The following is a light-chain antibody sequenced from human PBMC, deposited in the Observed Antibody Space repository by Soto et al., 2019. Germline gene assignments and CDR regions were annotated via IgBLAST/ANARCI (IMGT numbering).Light chain of an antibody. V-gene: IGLV2-23*01. CDR3: CSYAGSSTYV. CDR2: EGS. J-gene: IGLJ1*01. CDR1: SRGVGSYNL. Sequence: LTQPASVSGSPGQSITISCTGTSRGVGSYNLVSWYQQHPGKAPKLMISEGSKRPSGVSNRFSGSKSGNTASLTISGLQAEDEADYYCCSYAGSSTYVFGTGTKVTVL.